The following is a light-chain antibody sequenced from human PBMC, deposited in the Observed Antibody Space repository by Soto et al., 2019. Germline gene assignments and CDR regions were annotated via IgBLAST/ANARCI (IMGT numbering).Light chain of an antibody. CDR1: QGISSW. J-gene: IGKJ4*01. V-gene: IGKV1D-12*01. CDR2: SAS. CDR3: QQANSFPLT. Sequence: DIQMTQSPSSVSASVGDRVTITRRASQGISSWLAWYQHKPGKAPKLLIYSASSLQSGDPSRFSGSASGTEFTLLISSLQPEDFASYYCQQANSFPLTFGGGNKVEIK.